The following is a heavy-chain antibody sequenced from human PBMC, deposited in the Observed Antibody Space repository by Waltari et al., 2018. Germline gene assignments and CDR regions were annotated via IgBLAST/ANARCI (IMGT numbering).Heavy chain of an antibody. CDR1: GLTVSSNY. Sequence: EVQLVESGGGLIQPGGSLRLPCAASGLTVSSNYMSWVRQAPGKGAECGSVIYSVVTTCYADSVKSRFTISRDKSKNRLYLQMNSRRAEDTAVYYCARDQGLAYYYYGMDVWGQGTTVTVSS. J-gene: IGHJ6*02. V-gene: IGHV3-53*01. CDR2: IYSVVTT. CDR3: ARDQGLAYYYYGMDV.